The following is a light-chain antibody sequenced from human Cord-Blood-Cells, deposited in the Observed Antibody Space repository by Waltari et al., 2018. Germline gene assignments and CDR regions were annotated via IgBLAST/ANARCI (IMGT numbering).Light chain of an antibody. Sequence: SCTVTSSDVGSYNLVSWYQQHPGKAPKLMIYEGSKRPSGVSNRFSGSKSGNTASLTISGLQAEDEADYYCCSYAGSSTYVFGTGTKVTVL. J-gene: IGLJ1*01. CDR1: SSDVGSYNL. CDR2: EGS. V-gene: IGLV2-23*01. CDR3: CSYAGSSTYV.